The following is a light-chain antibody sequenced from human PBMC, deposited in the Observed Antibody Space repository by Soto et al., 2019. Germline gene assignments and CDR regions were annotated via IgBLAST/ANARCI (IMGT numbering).Light chain of an antibody. CDR1: QSISSW. J-gene: IGKJ1*01. CDR2: DAS. V-gene: IGKV1-5*01. CDR3: QQYNSWT. Sequence: IQITQSPSNLSASVGDRVTITCRASQSISSWLAWYQQKPGKAPXRLIYDASSLESGVPSRFSGWGSGTECTLTISSLPPDDFATYYCQQYNSWTFGQGTKVDIK.